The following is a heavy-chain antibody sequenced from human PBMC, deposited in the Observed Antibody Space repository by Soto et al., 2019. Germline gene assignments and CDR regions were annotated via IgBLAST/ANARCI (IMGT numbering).Heavy chain of an antibody. J-gene: IGHJ4*02. CDR1: GGSFSGYY. V-gene: IGHV4-34*01. Sequence: SETLSLTCAVYGGSFSGYYWSWIRQPPGKGLEWIGEINHSGSTNYNPSLKSRVTISVDTSKNQFSLKLSSVTAADTAVYYCARVRSSGWHRRLTLIFDNWGQGTQVTVSS. CDR3: ARVRSSGWHRRLTLIFDN. D-gene: IGHD6-19*01. CDR2: INHSGST.